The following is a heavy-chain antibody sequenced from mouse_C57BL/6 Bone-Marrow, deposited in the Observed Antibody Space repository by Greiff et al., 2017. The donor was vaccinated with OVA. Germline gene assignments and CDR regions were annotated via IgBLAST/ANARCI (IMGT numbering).Heavy chain of an antibody. CDR3: ARLNYYGSSFRYFDV. Sequence: VQLQQSGPELVKPGASVKISCKASGYTFTDYYINWVKQRPGQGLEWIGWIFPGSGSTYYNEKFKGKATLTVDKSSSTAYMLLSSLTSEDSAVYVCARLNYYGSSFRYFDVWGTGTTVTVSS. CDR2: IFPGSGST. CDR1: GYTFTDYY. J-gene: IGHJ1*03. D-gene: IGHD1-1*01. V-gene: IGHV1-75*01.